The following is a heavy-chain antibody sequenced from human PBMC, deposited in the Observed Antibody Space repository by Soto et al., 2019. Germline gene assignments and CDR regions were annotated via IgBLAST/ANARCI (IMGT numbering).Heavy chain of an antibody. D-gene: IGHD2-21*01. CDR2: ISGSGGST. Sequence: EVQLLESGGGLVQPGGSLRLSCAASGFTFSSYAMSWVRQAPGKGLEWVSAISGSGGSTYYADSVKGRFTISRDNSKNTLYLQMNSLRAEDTAVYYCAKAGEVYHIVVVIAIFDYWGQGTLVTVSS. V-gene: IGHV3-23*01. CDR1: GFTFSSYA. J-gene: IGHJ4*02. CDR3: AKAGEVYHIVVVIAIFDY.